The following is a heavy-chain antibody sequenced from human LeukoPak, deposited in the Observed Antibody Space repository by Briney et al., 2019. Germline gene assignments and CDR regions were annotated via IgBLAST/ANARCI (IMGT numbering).Heavy chain of an antibody. V-gene: IGHV3-30*18. J-gene: IGHJ4*02. CDR1: GFTFSNYG. CDR3: AKGRRGLGYFDY. CDR2: LSYEGSNE. Sequence: PGRSLRLSCAASGFTFSNYGMHWVRQAPGKGLEWVADLSYEGSNEYYAGSVKGRFSISRDNSENTLYLQMNSLRVDDTAVYYCAKGRRGLGYFDYWGQGTLVTVSS.